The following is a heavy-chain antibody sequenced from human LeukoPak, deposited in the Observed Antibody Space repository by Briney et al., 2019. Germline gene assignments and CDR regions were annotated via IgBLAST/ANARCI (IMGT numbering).Heavy chain of an antibody. D-gene: IGHD3-22*01. V-gene: IGHV4-34*01. Sequence: SETLSLTCAVYGGSFSGYYWSWIRQPPGKGLEWIGEISHSGSTNYNPSLKSRVTISVDTSKDQFSLKLSSVTAADTAVYYCARRLIKYDSSGYYYDYWGQGTLVTVSS. CDR3: ARRLIKYDSSGYYYDY. CDR2: ISHSGST. J-gene: IGHJ4*02. CDR1: GGSFSGYY.